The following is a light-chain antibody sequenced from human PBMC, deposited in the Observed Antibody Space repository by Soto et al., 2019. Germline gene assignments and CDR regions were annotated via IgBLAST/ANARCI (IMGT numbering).Light chain of an antibody. Sequence: SQLRKCPVFLAASVGDIVTITCRASQGFNNFLAWFQQKPGKAPKLLIYAASTWRSGVPSRFSGSGSGTDFTLTISSLEPEDFATYYCQQLNIYPITFGQGTRLEIK. J-gene: IGKJ5*01. V-gene: IGKV1-9*01. CDR2: AAS. CDR3: QQLNIYPIT. CDR1: QGFNNF.